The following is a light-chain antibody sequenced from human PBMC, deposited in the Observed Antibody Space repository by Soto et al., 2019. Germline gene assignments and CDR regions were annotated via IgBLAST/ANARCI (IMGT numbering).Light chain of an antibody. Sequence: QSALTQPPSASGSPGQSVTISCTGTSSDVGGYNYVSWFQQHPGKAPKLMIDEVSKRPSGVPDRFSGSKSGNTASLTVSGLQAEDEADYCCTSYAGSNIWVFGGGTKVTVL. J-gene: IGLJ2*01. V-gene: IGLV2-8*01. CDR1: SSDVGGYNY. CDR2: EVS. CDR3: TSYAGSNIWV.